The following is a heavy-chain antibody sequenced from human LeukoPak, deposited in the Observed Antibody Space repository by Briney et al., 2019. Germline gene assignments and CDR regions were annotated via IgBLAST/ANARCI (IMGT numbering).Heavy chain of an antibody. D-gene: IGHD2/OR15-2a*01. CDR3: ARRRVSYGGYFDY. V-gene: IGHV5-51*01. Sequence: GESLKVSCKGSGYSFTSCWIGWVRQMPGKGLEWMGIIYPGDSDTRYSPSFQGQVTISADKSISTAYLQWSSLKASDTAMYYCARRRVSYGGYFDYWGQGTLVTVSS. CDR1: GYSFTSCW. J-gene: IGHJ4*02. CDR2: IYPGDSDT.